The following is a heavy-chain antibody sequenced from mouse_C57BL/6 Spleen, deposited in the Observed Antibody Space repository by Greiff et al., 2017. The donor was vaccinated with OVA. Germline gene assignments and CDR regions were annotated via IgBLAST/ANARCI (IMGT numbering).Heavy chain of an antibody. D-gene: IGHD2-1*01. CDR3: ARRGFYGNDAMDY. CDR2: IDPSDSYT. CDR1: GYTFTSYW. Sequence: QVQLQQSGAELVMPGASVKLSCKASGYTFTSYWMHWVKQRPGQGLEWIGEIDPSDSYTNYNQKFKGKSTLTVDKSSSTAYMQLSSLTSEDSAVYYCARRGFYGNDAMDYWGQGTSVTVSS. V-gene: IGHV1-69*01. J-gene: IGHJ4*01.